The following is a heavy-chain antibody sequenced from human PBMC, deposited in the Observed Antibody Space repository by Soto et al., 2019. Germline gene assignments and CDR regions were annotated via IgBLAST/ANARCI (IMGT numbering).Heavy chain of an antibody. CDR3: ARRGPSSSSTFRYHYYGMDV. J-gene: IGHJ6*02. Sequence: ASVKVSCKASGGTFSSYAISWVRQAPGQGLEWMGWMNPNSGNTGYAQKFQGRVTMTGNTSISTAYMELNSLRSEDTDVYYCARRGPSSSSTFRYHYYGMDVWGQGTTVTVSS. CDR1: GGTFSSYA. D-gene: IGHD6-6*01. V-gene: IGHV1-8*02. CDR2: MNPNSGNT.